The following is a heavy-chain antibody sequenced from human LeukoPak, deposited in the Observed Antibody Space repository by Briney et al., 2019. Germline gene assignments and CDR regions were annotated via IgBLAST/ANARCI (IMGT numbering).Heavy chain of an antibody. CDR3: AKGVYGGSSGGFYFDY. V-gene: IGHV3-30*02. J-gene: IGHJ4*02. Sequence: GGSLRLSCAASGLTFSSSGMHWARQAPGKGLEWVAFIRYDETNKHYADSVKGRFTISRDNSKNTLYLQMNSLRSEDTAVYYCAKGVYGGSSGGFYFDYWGQGALVTVSS. CDR1: GLTFSSSG. D-gene: IGHD1-26*01. CDR2: IRYDETNK.